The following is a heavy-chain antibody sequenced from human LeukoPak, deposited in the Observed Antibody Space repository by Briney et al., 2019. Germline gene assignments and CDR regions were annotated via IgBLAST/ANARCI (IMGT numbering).Heavy chain of an antibody. CDR2: IIPILGIA. CDR1: GGTFSSYA. J-gene: IGHJ6*02. D-gene: IGHD3-9*01. V-gene: IGHV1-69*04. CDR3: ARTPYYDILTGYSEIGYGMDV. Sequence: SVKVSCKASGGTFSSYAISWVRQAPGQGLEWMGRIIPILGIANYAQKFQGRVTITADKSTSTAYMELSSLRSEDTAVYYCARTPYYDILTGYSEIGYGMDVWGQGTTVTVSS.